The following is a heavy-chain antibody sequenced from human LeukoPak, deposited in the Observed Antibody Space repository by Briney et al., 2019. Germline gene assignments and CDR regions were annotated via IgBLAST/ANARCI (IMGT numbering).Heavy chain of an antibody. CDR1: GGSISSGSYY. CDR2: IYTSGST. Sequence: SETLSLTCTVSGGSISSGSYYWSWIRQPAGKGLEWIGRIYTSGSTNYNPSLKSRVTISVDTSKNQFSLKLSSVTAADTAVYYCARDLIAVAGTPNWFDPWGQGTLVTVSS. D-gene: IGHD6-19*01. J-gene: IGHJ5*02. CDR3: ARDLIAVAGTPNWFDP. V-gene: IGHV4-61*02.